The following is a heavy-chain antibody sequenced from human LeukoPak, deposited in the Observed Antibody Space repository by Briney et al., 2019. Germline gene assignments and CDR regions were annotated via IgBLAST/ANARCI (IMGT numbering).Heavy chain of an antibody. CDR1: GFTFGSYG. D-gene: IGHD5-18*01. V-gene: IGHV3-30*02. CDR3: ARADWDTAMIDY. CDR2: IRYDGSNK. J-gene: IGHJ4*02. Sequence: PGGSLRLSCAASGFTFGSYGMHWVRQAPGKGLEWVAFIRYDGSNKYYADSVKGRFTISRDNSKNTLYLQMNSLRAEDTAVYYCARADWDTAMIDYWGQGTLVTVSS.